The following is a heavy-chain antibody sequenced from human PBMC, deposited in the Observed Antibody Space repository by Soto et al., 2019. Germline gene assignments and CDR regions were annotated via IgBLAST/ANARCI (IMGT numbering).Heavy chain of an antibody. CDR1: GSTFSSYG. V-gene: IGHV3-30*18. CDR2: ISYDGSNK. D-gene: IGHD2-15*01. CDR3: AKGMIVVVVAATDYYGMDV. J-gene: IGHJ6*02. Sequence: GGSLRLSCAASGSTFSSYGMHWVRQAPGKGLEWVAVISYDGSNKYYADSVKGRFTISRDNSKNTLYLQMNSLRAEDTAVYYCAKGMIVVVVAATDYYGMDVWGQGTTVTVSS.